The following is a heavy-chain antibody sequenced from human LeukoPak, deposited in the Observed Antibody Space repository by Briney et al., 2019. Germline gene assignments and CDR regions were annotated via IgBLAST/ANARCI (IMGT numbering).Heavy chain of an antibody. J-gene: IGHJ6*02. D-gene: IGHD5-24*01. CDR1: GFTFSSYG. CDR3: AKVPRGHYYYGMDV. Sequence: GGSLRLSCAASGFTFSSYGMHWVRQAPGKGLEWVAVISYDGSNKYYADSVKGRFTISRDNSKNTLYLQMNSLRAEDTAVYYCAKVPRGHYYYGMDVWGQGTTVTVSS. CDR2: ISYDGSNK. V-gene: IGHV3-30*18.